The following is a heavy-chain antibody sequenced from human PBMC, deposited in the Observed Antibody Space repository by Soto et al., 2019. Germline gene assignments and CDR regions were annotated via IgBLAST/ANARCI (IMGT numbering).Heavy chain of an antibody. CDR1: GFTFSSYS. CDR3: AKDRGSGYYRAFDC. Sequence: GGSLRLSCAASGFTFSSYSMSWVRQAPGKGLEWVSGISGSAGSTDYADSVKGRFTISRDNSKNTLYLQMNSLGGEDTAVYYCAKDRGSGYYRAFDCWGQGTLVTVSS. V-gene: IGHV3-23*01. CDR2: ISGSAGST. D-gene: IGHD3-22*01. J-gene: IGHJ4*02.